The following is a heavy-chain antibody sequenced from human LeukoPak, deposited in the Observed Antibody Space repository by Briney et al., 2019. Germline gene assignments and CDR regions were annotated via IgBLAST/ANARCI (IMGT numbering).Heavy chain of an antibody. J-gene: IGHJ3*02. CDR1: GGSISSYY. CDR3: ARLSRRSDAFDI. D-gene: IGHD4-17*01. V-gene: IGHV4-59*08. CDR2: IYYSGST. Sequence: SETLSLTCTVSGGSISSYYWSWIRQPPGKGLEWIGYIYYSGSTNYNPSLKSRVTISVDTSKNQFSLKLSSVTAADTAVYYCARLSRRSDAFDIWGQGTMVTVSS.